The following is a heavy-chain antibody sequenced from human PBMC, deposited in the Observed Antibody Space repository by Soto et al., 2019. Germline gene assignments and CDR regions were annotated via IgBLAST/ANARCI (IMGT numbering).Heavy chain of an antibody. Sequence: ASVKVSCKASGYTFTSYGISWVRQAPGQGLEWMGWISAYNGNTNYAQKLQGRVTMTTDTSTSTAYMELRSLRSDDTAVYYCARVESYSSSWYNYYYYMDVWGKGATVTVSS. CDR3: ARVESYSSSWYNYYYYMDV. CDR2: ISAYNGNT. V-gene: IGHV1-18*01. D-gene: IGHD6-13*01. CDR1: GYTFTSYG. J-gene: IGHJ6*03.